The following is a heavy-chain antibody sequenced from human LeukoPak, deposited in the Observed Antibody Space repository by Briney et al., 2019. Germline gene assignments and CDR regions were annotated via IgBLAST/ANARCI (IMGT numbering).Heavy chain of an antibody. J-gene: IGHJ6*02. Sequence: GASVKVSCKASGGTFSSYAISWVRQAPRQGLEWMGGIIPIFGTANYAQKFQGRVTITADESTSTAYMELSSLRSEDTAVYYCARGAHSLTTVIPPYYYYGMDVWGQGTTVTVSS. D-gene: IGHD4-11*01. CDR3: ARGAHSLTTVIPPYYYYGMDV. CDR1: GGTFSSYA. CDR2: IIPIFGTA. V-gene: IGHV1-69*01.